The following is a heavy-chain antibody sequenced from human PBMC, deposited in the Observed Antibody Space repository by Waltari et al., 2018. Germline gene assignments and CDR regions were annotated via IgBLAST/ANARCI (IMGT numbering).Heavy chain of an antibody. CDR1: GYTFTSYG. CDR3: ARDAPNVDIVATNIRGDY. V-gene: IGHV1-18*01. J-gene: IGHJ4*02. CDR2: ISAYNGNT. D-gene: IGHD5-12*01. Sequence: QVQLVQSGAEVKKPGASVKVSCKASGYTFTSYGISWVRKAPGQGLEWMGWISAYNGNTNYAQKLQGRVTMTTDTSTSTAYMELSSLRSDDTAVYYCARDAPNVDIVATNIRGDYWGQGTLVTVSS.